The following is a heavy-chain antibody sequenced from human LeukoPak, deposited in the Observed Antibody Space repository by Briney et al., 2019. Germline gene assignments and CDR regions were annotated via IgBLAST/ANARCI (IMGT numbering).Heavy chain of an antibody. Sequence: GGSLRLSCAASGFTFSSYEMNWVRQAPGKGLEWVSYISTSTTTIYYANSVKGRFTISRDNAKKSLYLQMNSLRVEDTGVYYCASWGEGALDNWGQGTLVTVSS. J-gene: IGHJ4*02. V-gene: IGHV3-48*03. D-gene: IGHD1-26*01. CDR3: ASWGEGALDN. CDR1: GFTFSSYE. CDR2: ISTSTTTI.